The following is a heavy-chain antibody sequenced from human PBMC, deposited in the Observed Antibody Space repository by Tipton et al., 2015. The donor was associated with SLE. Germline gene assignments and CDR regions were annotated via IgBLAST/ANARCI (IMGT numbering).Heavy chain of an antibody. CDR1: GYSFTSYW. J-gene: IGHJ5*02. D-gene: IGHD2-2*01. Sequence: QLVQSGAEGKKPGESLKISCKGSGYSFTSYWIGWVRQMPGKGLEWMGIIYPGDSDTRYSPSFQGQVTIPADKSISTAYLQWSSLKASDTAMYYCARVGYCSSTSCSYNWFDPWGQGTLVTVSS. V-gene: IGHV5-51*03. CDR3: ARVGYCSSTSCSYNWFDP. CDR2: IYPGDSDT.